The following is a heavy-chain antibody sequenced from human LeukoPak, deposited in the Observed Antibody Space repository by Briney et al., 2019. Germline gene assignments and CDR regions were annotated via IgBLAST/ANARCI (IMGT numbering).Heavy chain of an antibody. CDR1: GGSFSGYY. CDR2: INHSGST. D-gene: IGHD2-15*01. Sequence: SETPSLTCAVYGGSFSGYYWSWIRQPPGKGLEWVGEINHSGSTNYNPSLKSRVTISVDTSKNQFSLKLSSVTAADTAVYYCARALGGSCLDPWGQGTLVTVSS. V-gene: IGHV4-34*01. J-gene: IGHJ5*02. CDR3: ARALGGSCLDP.